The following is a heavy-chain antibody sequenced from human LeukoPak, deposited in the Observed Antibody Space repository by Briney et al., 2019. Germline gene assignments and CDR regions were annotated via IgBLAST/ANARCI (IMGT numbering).Heavy chain of an antibody. CDR2: ISSSSSYI. Sequence: GGSLRLSYAASGFTFSSYSMNWVRQAPGKGLEWVSSISSSSSYIYYADSVKGRFTISRDNAKNSLYLQMNSLRAEDTAVYYCARDGGIAVAGPVAFDYWGQGTLVTVSS. CDR3: ARDGGIAVAGPVAFDY. CDR1: GFTFSSYS. J-gene: IGHJ4*02. V-gene: IGHV3-21*01. D-gene: IGHD6-19*01.